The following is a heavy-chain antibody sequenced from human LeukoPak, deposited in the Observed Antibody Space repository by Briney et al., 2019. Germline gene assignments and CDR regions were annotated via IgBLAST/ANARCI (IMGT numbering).Heavy chain of an antibody. CDR2: ISSSGSAI. Sequence: GGSLRLPCAASGFTFSDYYMSWIRQAPGKGLEWVSYISSSGSAIYYADSVKGRFTISRDNAKNSLYLQMSSLRVEDTAVYYCARDPRGITALVDYFDYWGQGTLVTVSS. CDR3: ARDPRGITALVDYFDY. V-gene: IGHV3-11*01. D-gene: IGHD5-18*01. J-gene: IGHJ4*02. CDR1: GFTFSDYY.